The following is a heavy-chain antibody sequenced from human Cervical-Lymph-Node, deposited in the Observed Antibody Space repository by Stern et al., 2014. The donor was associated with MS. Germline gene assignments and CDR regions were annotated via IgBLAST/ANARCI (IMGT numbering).Heavy chain of an antibody. CDR1: GGTSISYA. V-gene: IGHV1-69*06. CDR3: AEPRYNS. J-gene: IGHJ4*02. CDR2: IVPMFGTT. Sequence: QVQLVQSGAEVKKPGSSVRVSCKASGGTSISYAITWVRQTPGQGLEWMGDIVPMFGTTNYAQNLQDRVTITADRSTNTVYIEVKNLRSADAAVYYCAEPRYNSWGQGTLIIVSS. D-gene: IGHD5-18*01.